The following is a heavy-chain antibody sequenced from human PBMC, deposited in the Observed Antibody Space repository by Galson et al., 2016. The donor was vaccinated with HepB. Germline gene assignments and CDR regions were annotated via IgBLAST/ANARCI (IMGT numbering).Heavy chain of an antibody. Sequence: SLRLSCAASGFTSRSYGMHWVRQAPGKGLEWVAVIWYDGSNKYYADSVKGRFTISRDNAKNSLYLQMSSLRPEDTAVYYCALGQGFLADSWGQGTLVTVSS. J-gene: IGHJ4*02. V-gene: IGHV3-33*03. CDR2: IWYDGSNK. CDR3: ALGQGFLADS. CDR1: GFTSRSYG.